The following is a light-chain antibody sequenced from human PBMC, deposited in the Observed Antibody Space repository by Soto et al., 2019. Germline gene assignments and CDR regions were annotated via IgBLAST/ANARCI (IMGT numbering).Light chain of an antibody. Sequence: VLTQSPGTLSLSPGERAALSCRASQSVSTNLAWYQQKPGQPPRLLIYDVSIRATGVPARLSGTGSETDFTLTISGLQSEDSAIYFCQQYNNWPFSFGQGTLLEIK. V-gene: IGKV3-15*01. CDR1: QSVSTN. CDR3: QQYNNWPFS. CDR2: DVS. J-gene: IGKJ5*01.